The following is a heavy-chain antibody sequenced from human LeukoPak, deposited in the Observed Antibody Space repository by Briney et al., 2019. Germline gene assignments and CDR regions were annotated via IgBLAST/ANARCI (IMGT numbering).Heavy chain of an antibody. J-gene: IGHJ6*03. CDR1: GFTFSSYA. V-gene: IGHV3-23*01. Sequence: GGSLRLSCAASGFTFSSYAMSWVRQAPGKGLEWVSAISGSGGSTYYADSVKGRFTISRDNAKNTLYLQMNSLRAEDTAVYYCAKHSRDSSGYFYYYYYMDVWGKGTTVTVSS. CDR2: ISGSGGST. D-gene: IGHD3-22*01. CDR3: AKHSRDSSGYFYYYYYMDV.